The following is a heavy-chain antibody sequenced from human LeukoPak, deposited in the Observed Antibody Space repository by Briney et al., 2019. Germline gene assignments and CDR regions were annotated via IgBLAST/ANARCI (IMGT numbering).Heavy chain of an antibody. CDR3: AKMSMVRGVPWFDP. D-gene: IGHD3-10*01. V-gene: IGHV3-23*01. J-gene: IGHJ5*02. CDR2: ISGSGGST. CDR1: GFTFSSYG. Sequence: GGSLRLSCAASGFTFSSYGMSWVRQAPGKGLEWVSAISGSGGSTYYADSVKGRFTISRDNSKNTLYLQMNSLRAEDTAVYYCAKMSMVRGVPWFDPWGQGTLVTVSS.